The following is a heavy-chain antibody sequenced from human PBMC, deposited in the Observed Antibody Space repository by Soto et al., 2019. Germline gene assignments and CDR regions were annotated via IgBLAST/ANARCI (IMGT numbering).Heavy chain of an antibody. D-gene: IGHD2-15*01. V-gene: IGHV3-30*18. Sequence: PGGSLRLSCAASGFTFSSYGMHWVRPAPGKGLEWVAVISYDGSNKYYADSVKGRFTISRDNSKNTLYLQMNSLRAEDTAVYYCAKDLGCSGGSCYSNWDNWFDPWGQGTLVTVSS. J-gene: IGHJ5*02. CDR3: AKDLGCSGGSCYSNWDNWFDP. CDR2: ISYDGSNK. CDR1: GFTFSSYG.